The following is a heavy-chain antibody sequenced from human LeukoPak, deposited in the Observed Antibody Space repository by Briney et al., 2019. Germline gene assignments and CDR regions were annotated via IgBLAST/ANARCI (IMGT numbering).Heavy chain of an antibody. J-gene: IGHJ6*02. Sequence: GGSLRLSCAASGFTFSNSGMHWVRQAPGKGLGWVALIVYNGSDKYYADSVKGRFTISRDNSKNTLYLQMNSLRAEDTAVYYCARVSSGWYDYYGMDVWGQGTTVTVSS. CDR3: ARVSSGWYDYYGMDV. V-gene: IGHV3-33*01. CDR2: IVYNGSDK. CDR1: GFTFSNSG. D-gene: IGHD6-19*01.